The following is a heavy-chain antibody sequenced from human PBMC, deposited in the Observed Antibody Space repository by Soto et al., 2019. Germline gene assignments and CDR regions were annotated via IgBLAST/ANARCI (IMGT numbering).Heavy chain of an antibody. J-gene: IGHJ4*02. D-gene: IGHD3-16*02. CDR1: GYTFTSCG. CDR3: ARGFDYIWGSYRFNNYFDY. CDR2: ISAYNGNT. Sequence: ASVKVTCKASGYTFTSCGISWVRQAPGQGLEWMGWISAYNGNTNYAQKLQGRVTMTTDTSTSTAYMELRSLRSDDTAVYYCARGFDYIWGSYRFNNYFDYWGQGTLVTVSS. V-gene: IGHV1-18*01.